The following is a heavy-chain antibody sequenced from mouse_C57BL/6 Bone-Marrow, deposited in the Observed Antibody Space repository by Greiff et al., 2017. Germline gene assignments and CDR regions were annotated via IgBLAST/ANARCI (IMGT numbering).Heavy chain of an antibody. D-gene: IGHD1-1*01. CDR1: GYTFTSYW. J-gene: IGHJ3*01. CDR3: AIGYGRRFAY. V-gene: IGHV1-69*01. Sequence: VQLQQPGAELVMPGASVKLSCKASGYTFTSYWMHWVKQRPGQGLEWIGEIDPSDSYTNYNQKFKGKSTLTVDKSSSTAYMQLSSLTSEDSAVYYCAIGYGRRFAYWGQGTLVTVSA. CDR2: IDPSDSYT.